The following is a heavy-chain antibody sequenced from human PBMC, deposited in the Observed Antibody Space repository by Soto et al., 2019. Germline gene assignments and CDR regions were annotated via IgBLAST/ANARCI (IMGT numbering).Heavy chain of an antibody. CDR3: ARPIRDSSSWYPGRYYYYYYMDV. D-gene: IGHD6-13*01. V-gene: IGHV4-39*01. J-gene: IGHJ6*03. Sequence: NPSETLSLTCTVSGGSISSSSYYWGWIRQPPGKGLEWIGSIYYSGSTYYNPSLKSRVTISVDTSKNQFSLKLSSVTAADTAVYYCARPIRDSSSWYPGRYYYYYYMDVWGKGTTVTVSS. CDR2: IYYSGST. CDR1: GGSISSSSYY.